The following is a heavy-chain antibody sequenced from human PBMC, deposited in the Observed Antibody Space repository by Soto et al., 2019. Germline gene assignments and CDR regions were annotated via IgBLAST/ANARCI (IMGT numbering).Heavy chain of an antibody. D-gene: IGHD1-7*01. CDR1: GFTFSSRW. CDR3: AKRAAGTYFDY. CDR2: IKQDENGK. J-gene: IGHJ4*02. V-gene: IGHV3-7*05. Sequence: PGGSLRLSCETSGFTFSSRWMTWVRQVPGKGLEWVANIKQDENGKDYVDSVKGRFTISRDNSKNTLYLQMNSLRAEDTAVYYCAKRAAGTYFDYWGQGTLVTVSS.